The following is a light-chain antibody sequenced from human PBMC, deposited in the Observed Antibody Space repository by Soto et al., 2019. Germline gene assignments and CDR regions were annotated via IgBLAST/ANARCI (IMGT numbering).Light chain of an antibody. CDR1: QSISSW. J-gene: IGKJ1*01. CDR3: QQYNSYPWT. CDR2: DAS. V-gene: IGKV1-5*01. Sequence: DIQMTQSPSTLSASVGDRVTITCRASQSISSWVAWYQQKPGKAPKLLIYDASSLESGVPSRFSGSGSGTEFTLTISSLQPDDFATYYCQQYNSYPWTFGQGTMVDIK.